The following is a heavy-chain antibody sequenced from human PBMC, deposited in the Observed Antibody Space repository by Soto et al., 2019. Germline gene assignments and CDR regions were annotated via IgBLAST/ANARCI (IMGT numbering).Heavy chain of an antibody. J-gene: IGHJ4*02. D-gene: IGHD1-26*01. V-gene: IGHV1-2*02. Sequence: ASVKVSCKASGYTFTAYYIHWVREAPGQGLEWMGWINPNDGGTNYAQNFHDRVTMTSDTSITTAYMKLSRLTSDDTAVYFCARDTYSGTYVHWGQGTLVTVSS. CDR2: INPNDGGT. CDR3: ARDTYSGTYVH. CDR1: GYTFTAYY.